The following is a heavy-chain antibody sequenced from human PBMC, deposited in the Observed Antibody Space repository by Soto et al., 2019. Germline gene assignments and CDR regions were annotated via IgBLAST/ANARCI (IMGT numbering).Heavy chain of an antibody. D-gene: IGHD3-3*01. CDR2: IYYSGGT. CDR1: GGSISRGDYY. V-gene: IGHV4-30-4*01. CDR3: ARVEGYYDFWSGNGAFDI. Sequence: SETLSLTCTVSGGSISRGDYYWSWIRQPPGKGLEWIGYIYYSGGTYYNPSLKSRVTISVDTSKNQFSLKLSSVTAADTAVYYCARVEGYYDFWSGNGAFDIWGQGTMVT. J-gene: IGHJ3*02.